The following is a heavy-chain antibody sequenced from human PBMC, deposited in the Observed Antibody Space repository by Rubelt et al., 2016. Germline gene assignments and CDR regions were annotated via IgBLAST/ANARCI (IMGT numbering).Heavy chain of an antibody. D-gene: IGHD5-18*01. CDR3: ARGLQRVDY. J-gene: IGHJ4*02. Sequence: GRGLEWVSYISSSSSTTYYADSVKGRFTISRDNAKNSLYLQMNSLRDEDTAVYYCARGLQRVDYWGQGTLVTVSS. CDR2: ISSSSSTT. V-gene: IGHV3-48*02.